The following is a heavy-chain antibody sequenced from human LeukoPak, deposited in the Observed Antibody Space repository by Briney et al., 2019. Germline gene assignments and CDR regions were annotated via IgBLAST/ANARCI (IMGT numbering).Heavy chain of an antibody. Sequence: PGGSLRLSCAASGFTFSSYWMHWVRQAPGKGLVWVSRINSDGSSTSCADSVKGRFTISRDNAKNTLYLQMNSLRAEDTAVYYCARFGPTRAGLSRDYWGQGTLVTVSS. D-gene: IGHD6-13*01. CDR3: ARFGPTRAGLSRDY. CDR1: GFTFSSYW. J-gene: IGHJ4*02. CDR2: INSDGSST. V-gene: IGHV3-74*01.